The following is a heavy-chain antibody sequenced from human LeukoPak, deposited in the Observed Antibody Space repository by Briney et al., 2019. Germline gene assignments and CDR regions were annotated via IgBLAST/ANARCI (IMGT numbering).Heavy chain of an antibody. D-gene: IGHD3-10*01. J-gene: IGHJ5*02. CDR1: GFTFSSYS. CDR2: ISSSSSYI. V-gene: IGHV3-21*01. Sequence: GGSLRLSCAASGFTFSSYSMNWVRPAPGKGPEGVSSISSSSSYIYYADSVKGRFTISRDNAKNSLYLQMNSLRAEDTAVYYCAGGVRGVIVINLFDPWGQGTLVTFS. CDR3: AGGVRGVIVINLFDP.